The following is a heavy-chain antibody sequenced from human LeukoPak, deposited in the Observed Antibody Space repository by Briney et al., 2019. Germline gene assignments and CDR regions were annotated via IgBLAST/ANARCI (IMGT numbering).Heavy chain of an antibody. D-gene: IGHD5-18*01. Sequence: GGSLRLSCSASGSTFSNPFNWVRQAPGKGLEWVSSISTSNTYIYYADSVKGQFTISRDNAQNSLYLQMNSLRAEDTAVYYCARRATTERGYSYGLDYWGQGTLVTVSS. V-gene: IGHV3-21*01. CDR3: ARRATTERGYSYGLDY. CDR1: GSTFSNP. CDR2: ISTSNTYI. J-gene: IGHJ4*02.